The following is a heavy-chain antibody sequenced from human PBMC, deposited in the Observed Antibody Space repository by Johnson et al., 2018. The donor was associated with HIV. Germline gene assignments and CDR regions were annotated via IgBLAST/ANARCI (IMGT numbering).Heavy chain of an antibody. CDR3: ARDLKVGAPDAFDI. D-gene: IGHD3-16*01. Sequence: EVQLVESGGGLVQPGRSLRLSCAASGFTFDDYAMHWVRQAPGKGLEWVSGISWNSGSIGYADSVKGRFTISRDNAKNSLYLQMNSLRAEDTALYYCARDLKVGAPDAFDIWGQGTMVTVSS. V-gene: IGHV3-9*01. CDR1: GFTFDDYA. J-gene: IGHJ3*02. CDR2: ISWNSGSI.